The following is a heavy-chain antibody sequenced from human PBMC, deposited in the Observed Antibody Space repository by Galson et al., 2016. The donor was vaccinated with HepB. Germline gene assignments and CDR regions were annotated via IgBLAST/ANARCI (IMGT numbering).Heavy chain of an antibody. CDR3: AKSSTTGTKYYMDV. J-gene: IGHJ6*03. CDR2: ITASGMTT. Sequence: SLRLSCAASGFTFSNYAMSWVRQAPGKGLEWVSVITASGMTTYSADSVKGRYTVSRDNSKSTFHLQMNSLRVEDTAIYYCAKSSTTGTKYYMDVWGKGTTVTVSS. V-gene: IGHV3-23*01. D-gene: IGHD1-1*01. CDR1: GFTFSNYA.